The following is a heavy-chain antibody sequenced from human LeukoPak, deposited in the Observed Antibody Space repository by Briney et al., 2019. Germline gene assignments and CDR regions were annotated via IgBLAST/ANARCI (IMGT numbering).Heavy chain of an antibody. J-gene: IGHJ3*01. D-gene: IGHD1-7*01. Sequence: PSETLSLTCIVSGGSVSSGSYYWSWIRQPPGKGLEWIGYIYYSGSTNYNPSLKSRVTISVDTSKNQFSLKLRSVTAADTAVYYCARVPGGGTAANWGQGTMVTVSS. V-gene: IGHV4-61*01. CDR2: IYYSGST. CDR3: ARVPGGGTAAN. CDR1: GGSVSSGSYY.